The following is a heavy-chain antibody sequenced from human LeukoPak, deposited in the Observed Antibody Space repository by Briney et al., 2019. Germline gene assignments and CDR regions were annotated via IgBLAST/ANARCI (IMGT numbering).Heavy chain of an antibody. CDR1: GSTFTFYA. CDR3: AKRVSGATYLEY. Sequence: GGSLRLSCAASGSTFTFYAMSWVRQAPGKGLEWVSVISGSGGSTYYADSVKGRFTISRDNSKNTLYLQMDSLRAEDTAVYYCAKRVSGATYLEYWGQGTLVTVSS. D-gene: IGHD1-26*01. V-gene: IGHV3-23*01. CDR2: ISGSGGST. J-gene: IGHJ4*02.